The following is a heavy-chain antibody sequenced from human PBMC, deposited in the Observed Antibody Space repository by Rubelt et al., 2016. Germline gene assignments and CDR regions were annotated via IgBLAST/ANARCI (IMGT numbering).Heavy chain of an antibody. V-gene: IGHV4-59*12. J-gene: IGHJ4*02. CDR1: GTSIKGFY. D-gene: IGHD3/OR15-3a*01. CDR2: VYYSGST. Sequence: QVQLQESGPGLVKSSETLSLTCTVSGTSIKGFYWSWIRQPPGKGLEWIGYVYYSGSTNYNPSLRSRLTISVDTSRNQFSLRLSSVTAADTAVYYCASGTVYFDNWGQGTLVTVSS. CDR3: ASGTVYFDN.